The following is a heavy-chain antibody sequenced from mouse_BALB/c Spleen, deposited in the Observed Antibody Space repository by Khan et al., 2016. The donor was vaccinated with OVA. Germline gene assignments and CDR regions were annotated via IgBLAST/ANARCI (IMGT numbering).Heavy chain of an antibody. CDR2: IYPGDGDT. J-gene: IGHJ4*01. D-gene: IGHD2-4*01. CDR3: AREGLRGVGMDY. Sequence: QMQLEESGPELVKPGAFVKISCKASGYTFTSYNINWVKQRPGQGLEWIGWIYPGDGDTKYNEKFKGKATLTADKSSTTAYMQFSSLTSENSAVYFCAREGLRGVGMDYWGQGTSVTVSS. V-gene: IGHV1S56*01. CDR1: GYTFTSYN.